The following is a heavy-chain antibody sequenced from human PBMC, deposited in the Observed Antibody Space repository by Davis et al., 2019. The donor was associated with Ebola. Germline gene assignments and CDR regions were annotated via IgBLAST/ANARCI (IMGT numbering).Heavy chain of an antibody. CDR2: MNPNSGNT. Sequence: ASVKVSCKASGYTFTSYYMHWVRQAPGQGLEWMGWMNPNSGNTGYAQKLQGRVTMTTDTSTSTAYMELRSLRSDDTAVYYCARDSFRQAKDIWGQGTMVTVSS. V-gene: IGHV1-18*04. CDR1: GYTFTSYY. CDR3: ARDSFRQAKDI. J-gene: IGHJ3*02.